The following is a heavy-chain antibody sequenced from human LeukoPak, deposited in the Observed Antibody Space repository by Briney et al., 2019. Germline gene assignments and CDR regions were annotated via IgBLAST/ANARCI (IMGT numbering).Heavy chain of an antibody. CDR2: INPNSGGT. Sequence: ASVKVSCKASGYTFTGYYMHWVRQAPGQGLEWMGWINPNSGGTNYAQKFQGRVTMTRDTSISTAYMELSRLRPDDTAVYYCARERNYYDSSGYYLWGQGTLVTVSS. D-gene: IGHD3-22*01. CDR1: GYTFTGYY. CDR3: ARERNYYDSSGYYL. V-gene: IGHV1-2*02. J-gene: IGHJ4*02.